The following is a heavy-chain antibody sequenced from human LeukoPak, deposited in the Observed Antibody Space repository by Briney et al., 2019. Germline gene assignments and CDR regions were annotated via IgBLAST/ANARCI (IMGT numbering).Heavy chain of an antibody. CDR2: MNPNSGNT. J-gene: IGHJ6*04. Sequence: ASVKVSCKASGYTFTNYDINWVRQATGQGLEWMGWMNPNSGNTGYAQELQGRVTMTRNSSISTAFMELSSLRSEDTAVYYCAKAYGMDVWGKGTTVTVSS. CDR3: AKAYGMDV. CDR1: GYTFTNYD. V-gene: IGHV1-8*01.